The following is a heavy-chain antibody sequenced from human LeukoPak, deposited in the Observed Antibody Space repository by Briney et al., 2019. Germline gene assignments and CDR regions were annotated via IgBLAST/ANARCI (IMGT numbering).Heavy chain of an antibody. CDR1: GYTFTGYH. J-gene: IGHJ4*02. Sequence: ASVKVSCKASGYTFTGYHMHWVRQAPGQGLEWVGRINPNSGDTNYAQKFQGRVAMTRDTSIATAFMDLTRLRSDDTAVYYCARVDTAMGEIEIDYWGQGTLVTVSS. CDR3: ARVDTAMGEIEIDY. V-gene: IGHV1-2*06. CDR2: INPNSGDT. D-gene: IGHD5-18*01.